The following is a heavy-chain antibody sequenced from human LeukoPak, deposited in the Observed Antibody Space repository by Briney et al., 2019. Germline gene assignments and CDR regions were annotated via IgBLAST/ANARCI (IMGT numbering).Heavy chain of an antibody. Sequence: SETLSLTCAVYGGSSSDYYWSWIRQAPGKGLEWIGEITHDGSTNYNPSLKRRATISRDTSKNHFSLNLRSVTAADTAVYSCARGNRAGYIFDYWGQGTLVTVSS. CDR2: ITHDGST. D-gene: IGHD5-24*01. V-gene: IGHV4-34*01. CDR3: ARGNRAGYIFDY. CDR1: GGSSSDYY. J-gene: IGHJ4*02.